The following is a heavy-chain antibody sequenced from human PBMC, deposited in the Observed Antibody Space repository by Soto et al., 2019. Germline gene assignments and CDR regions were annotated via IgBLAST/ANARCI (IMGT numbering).Heavy chain of an antibody. CDR3: ARQGSSSRAY. CDR2: IYYSGST. CDR1: GGSISSSSYY. Sequence: SETLSLTCTVSGGSISSSSYYWGWIRQPPGKGLEWIGSIYYSGSTYYNPSLKSRVTISVDTSKNQFSLKLSSVTAADTAVYYCARQGSSSRAYWGQGTLVPVSS. V-gene: IGHV4-39*01. D-gene: IGHD6-6*01. J-gene: IGHJ4*02.